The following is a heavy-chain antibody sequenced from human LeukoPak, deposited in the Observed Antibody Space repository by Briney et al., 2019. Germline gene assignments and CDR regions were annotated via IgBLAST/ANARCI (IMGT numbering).Heavy chain of an antibody. D-gene: IGHD5-24*01. CDR3: ARDFMGWLQSNSFDY. V-gene: IGHV1-46*01. CDR1: GYTFTSYY. Sequence: ASVKVSCKASGYTFTSYYMHWVRQAPGQGLEWMGIINPSGGSTSYAQKFQGRVTMTRDTSTSTVYMELSSLRSEDTAVYYCARDFMGWLQSNSFDYWGQGTLVTVSS. CDR2: INPSGGST. J-gene: IGHJ4*02.